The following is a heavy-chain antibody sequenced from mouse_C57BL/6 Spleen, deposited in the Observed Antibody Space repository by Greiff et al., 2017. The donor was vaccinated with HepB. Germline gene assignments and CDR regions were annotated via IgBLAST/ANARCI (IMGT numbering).Heavy chain of an antibody. CDR1: GYTFTSYW. Sequence: QVQLQQSGAELVKPGASVKMSCKASGYTFTSYWITWVKQRPGQGLEWIGDIYPGSGSTNYNEKFKSKATLTVDTSSSTAYMQLSSLTSEDSAVYYCARGGFITTVVGPFDYWGQGTTLTVSS. CDR2: IYPGSGST. V-gene: IGHV1-55*01. J-gene: IGHJ2*01. CDR3: ARGGFITTVVGPFDY. D-gene: IGHD1-1*01.